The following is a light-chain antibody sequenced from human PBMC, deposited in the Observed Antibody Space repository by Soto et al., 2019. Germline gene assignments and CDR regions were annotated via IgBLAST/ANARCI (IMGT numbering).Light chain of an antibody. CDR3: QQYDTYSRT. J-gene: IGKJ1*01. CDR2: KAS. Sequence: DIQMTQAPSTLSASVGDRLTITCRASQSISTWLAWYQQKPGKASKLLIYKASTLESGVPSRFRGSGSGTEFTLTISSLQPDDFAAYYCQQYDTYSRTFGQGNKVEIK. CDR1: QSISTW. V-gene: IGKV1-5*03.